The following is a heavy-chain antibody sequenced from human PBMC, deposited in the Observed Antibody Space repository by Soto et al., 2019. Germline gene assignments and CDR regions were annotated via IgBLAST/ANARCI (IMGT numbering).Heavy chain of an antibody. V-gene: IGHV4-39*01. CDR1: GGSISSSSYY. J-gene: IGHJ6*02. Sequence: QLQLQESGPGLVKPSETLSLTCTVSGGSISSSSYYWGWIRQPPGKGLEWIGSIYYSGSTYYNPSLKSRVTISVDTSKNQFSLKLSSVTAADTAVYYCARQGGPGDGMDVWGQGTTVTVSS. CDR3: ARQGGPGDGMDV. CDR2: IYYSGST. D-gene: IGHD3-16*01.